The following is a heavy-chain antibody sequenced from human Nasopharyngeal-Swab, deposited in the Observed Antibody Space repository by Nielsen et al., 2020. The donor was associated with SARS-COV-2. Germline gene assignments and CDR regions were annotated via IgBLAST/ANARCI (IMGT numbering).Heavy chain of an antibody. V-gene: IGHV4-39*07. J-gene: IGHJ4*02. CDR1: GGSISSSSYY. D-gene: IGHD1-26*01. CDR2: IYYSGST. CDR3: AGSGIVGAIYY. Sequence: SETLSLTCTVSGGSISSSSYYWGWIRQPPGKGLEWIGSIYYSGSTYYNPSLKSRVTISVDTSKNQFSLKLSSVTAADTAVYYCAGSGIVGAIYYWGQGTLVTVSS.